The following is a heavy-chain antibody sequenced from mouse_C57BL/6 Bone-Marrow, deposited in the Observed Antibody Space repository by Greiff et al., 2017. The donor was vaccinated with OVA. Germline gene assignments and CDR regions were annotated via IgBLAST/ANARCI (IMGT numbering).Heavy chain of an antibody. CDR3: ARSTTPLYYGNMDY. Sequence: EVQLVESGGGLVKPGGSLKLSCAASGFTFSSYAMSWVRQTPEKRLEWVATISDGGSYTYYPDNVKGRFTISRDNAKNNLYLQMSHLKSEDTAMYYCARSTTPLYYGNMDYWGQGTSVTVSS. J-gene: IGHJ4*01. CDR1: GFTFSSYA. CDR2: ISDGGSYT. V-gene: IGHV5-4*01. D-gene: IGHD2-1*01.